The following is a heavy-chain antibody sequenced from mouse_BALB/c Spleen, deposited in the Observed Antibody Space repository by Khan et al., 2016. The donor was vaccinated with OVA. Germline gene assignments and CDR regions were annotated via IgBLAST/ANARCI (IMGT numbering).Heavy chain of an antibody. CDR1: GYSITSGYG. CDR2: ISYSGST. J-gene: IGHJ2*01. D-gene: IGHD1-2*01. CDR3: ARTARIKY. Sequence: EVQLQESGPGLVKPSQSLSLTCTVTGYSITSGYGWNWIRQFPGNKLEWMGYISYSGSTKYNPSLKSRISITRDTSKNQFFLQLNSVTTEATATYDCARTARIKYWGQGTTLTVSS. V-gene: IGHV3-2*02.